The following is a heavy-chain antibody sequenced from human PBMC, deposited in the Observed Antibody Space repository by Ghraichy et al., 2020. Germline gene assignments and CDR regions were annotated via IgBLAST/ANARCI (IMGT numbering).Heavy chain of an antibody. CDR1: GDSISRYY. V-gene: IGHV4-59*01. D-gene: IGHD7-27*01. CDR3: AREGPLGIYAFDV. Sequence: SETLSLTCTVSGDSISRYYWSWIRQPPGKGLEWIGYIHDSGSINYNPSLKSRVTISVDTSKNQFSLKVRSVTAADTAVYYCAREGPLGIYAFDVWGQGTMVTVSS. CDR2: IHDSGSI. J-gene: IGHJ3*01.